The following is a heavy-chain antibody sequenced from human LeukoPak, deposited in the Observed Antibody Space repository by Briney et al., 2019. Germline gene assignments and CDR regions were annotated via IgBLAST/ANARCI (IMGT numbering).Heavy chain of an antibody. D-gene: IGHD1-26*01. V-gene: IGHV4-59*01. Sequence: SETLSLTCTVQGGSFSTYYWSWIRQPPGKGLEWIGHFYYSGSTSYSPSLKSQVTISVDTSRNQFPLKLTSVTAADTAVYFCARGQGGNYYLNYFDYWGQGALVTVSP. CDR3: ARGQGGNYYLNYFDY. CDR1: GGSFSTYY. J-gene: IGHJ4*02. CDR2: FYYSGST.